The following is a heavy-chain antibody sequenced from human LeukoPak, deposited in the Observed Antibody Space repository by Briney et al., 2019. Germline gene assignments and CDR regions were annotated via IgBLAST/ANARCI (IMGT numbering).Heavy chain of an antibody. Sequence: GASVKVSCKASGYTFTSYDINWVRQATGQGLEWMGWMNPNSGNTGYAQKFQGRVTMTRNTSISTAYMELSSLRSEDTAVYYYARGMGSGSYSAAYYFDYWGQGTLVSVSS. CDR2: MNPNSGNT. CDR3: ARGMGSGSYSAAYYFDY. J-gene: IGHJ4*02. V-gene: IGHV1-8*01. D-gene: IGHD3-22*01. CDR1: GYTFTSYD.